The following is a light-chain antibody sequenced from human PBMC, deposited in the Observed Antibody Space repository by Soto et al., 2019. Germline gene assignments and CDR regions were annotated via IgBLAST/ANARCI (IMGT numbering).Light chain of an antibody. CDR2: RAS. J-gene: IGKJ4*01. V-gene: IGKV3-15*01. CDR1: QSVSYN. CDR3: QQYDKWPRT. Sequence: EIVMTQSPATLSVSPGERATLSCRASQSVSYNLAWYQQKPGQAPRLLIYRASTRATGVPARFSGSGSGTGFILTISRLQSEDFAVYSCQQYDKWPRTFGGGTKVEI.